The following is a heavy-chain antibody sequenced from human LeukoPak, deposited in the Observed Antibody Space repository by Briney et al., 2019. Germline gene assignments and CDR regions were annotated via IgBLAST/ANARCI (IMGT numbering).Heavy chain of an antibody. J-gene: IGHJ5*02. CDR3: ARDHGSGSYGIIDP. V-gene: IGHV1-46*01. CDR2: INPSGSTT. D-gene: IGHD3-10*01. CDR1: GYTFTSYF. Sequence: ASVKVSCKASGYTFTSYFMHWVRQAPGQGLEWLGMINPSGSTTTYAQKFRGRVTMTRDTFTSTVYVELSSLRSEDTAVYYCARDHGSGSYGIIDPWGQGTLVTVSS.